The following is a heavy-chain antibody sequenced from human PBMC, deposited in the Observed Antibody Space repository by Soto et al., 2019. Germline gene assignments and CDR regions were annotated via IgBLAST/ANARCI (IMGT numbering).Heavy chain of an antibody. V-gene: IGHV1-69*01. D-gene: IGHD3-3*01. J-gene: IGHJ5*02. CDR2: IIPIFGTA. Sequence: QVQLVQSGAEVKKSGSSVKVSCKASGGTFSSYAISWVRQAPGQGLEWMGGIIPIFGTANYAQKFQGRVTITADESTSTAYMELSSLRSEDTAVYYCARVSVTIFGVVTRNWFDPWGQGTLVTVSS. CDR1: GGTFSSYA. CDR3: ARVSVTIFGVVTRNWFDP.